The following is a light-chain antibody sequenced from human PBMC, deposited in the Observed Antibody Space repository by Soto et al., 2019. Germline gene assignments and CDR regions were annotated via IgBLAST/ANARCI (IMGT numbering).Light chain of an antibody. Sequence: QSALTQPPSVSGSPGQSVTISCTGTSSDISGYNRVSWYQQPPGTAPKLMIYEVYNRPSGVPDRFSGSKSGNTASLTISGLQAEDESDYYCSLYTSSSTSYVFGTRTKLTVL. J-gene: IGLJ1*01. CDR3: SLYTSSSTSYV. CDR1: SSDISGYNR. V-gene: IGLV2-18*01. CDR2: EVY.